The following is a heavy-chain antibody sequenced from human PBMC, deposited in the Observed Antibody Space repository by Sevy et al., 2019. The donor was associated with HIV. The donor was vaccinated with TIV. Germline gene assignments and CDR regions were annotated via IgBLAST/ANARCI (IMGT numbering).Heavy chain of an antibody. D-gene: IGHD2-2*01. CDR1: DGSFSGYY. V-gene: IGHV4-34*01. Sequence: KQSQTISLTCAVHDGSFSGYYWNWIRQLPGKGLEWIGEINESGITYYNPSLKSRVTISVDTSKKQFSLKLNSVTAVDSAVYFCARSPPVVVVPGAPSWFDPWGQGTLVTVSS. J-gene: IGHJ5*02. CDR3: ARSPPVVVVPGAPSWFDP. CDR2: INESGIT.